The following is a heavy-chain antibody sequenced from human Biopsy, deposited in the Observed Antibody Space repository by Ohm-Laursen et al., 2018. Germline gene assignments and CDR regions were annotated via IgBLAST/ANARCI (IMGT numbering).Heavy chain of an antibody. J-gene: IGHJ4*02. D-gene: IGHD5-18*01. V-gene: IGHV3-33*01. Sequence: SLRLSCAASGFTLTKHGMHWARPAPGTGLEWVAVIWFDETNKHYADSVKGRFTISRDNSKNMLYLQMNTLRDADTAVYYCARDPRDTALGIFDYWGLGTLVTVSS. CDR1: GFTLTKHG. CDR3: ARDPRDTALGIFDY. CDR2: IWFDETNK.